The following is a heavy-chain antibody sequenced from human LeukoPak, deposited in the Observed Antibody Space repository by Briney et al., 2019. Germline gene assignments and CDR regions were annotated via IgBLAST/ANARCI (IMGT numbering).Heavy chain of an antibody. Sequence: SETLSLTCTVSGGSISSGGYYWSWIRQHPGKGLEWIGYIYYRGSTYYNPSLKSRVTISVDTSKNQFSLKLNSVTAADTAVYYWARDSFYSSGLDYWGQGTLVTVSS. D-gene: IGHD6-19*01. CDR2: IYYRGST. CDR3: ARDSFYSSGLDY. V-gene: IGHV4-31*03. CDR1: GGSISSGGYY. J-gene: IGHJ4*02.